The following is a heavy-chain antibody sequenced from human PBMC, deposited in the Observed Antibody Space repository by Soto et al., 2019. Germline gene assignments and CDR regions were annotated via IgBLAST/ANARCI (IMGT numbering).Heavy chain of an antibody. CDR1: GFTFSRYS. V-gene: IGHV3-48*02. CDR2: ITGGSGTI. CDR3: AREMSNTWYGRGDTMDV. J-gene: IGHJ6*02. Sequence: GGSLRLSCAASGFTFSRYSMNWVRQAPGKGLEWVSYITGGSGTIHYADSVKGRFTISRENAKNSLFLLMNSLRDEDTAVYYCAREMSNTWYGRGDTMDVWGRGTTVTVSS. D-gene: IGHD6-13*01.